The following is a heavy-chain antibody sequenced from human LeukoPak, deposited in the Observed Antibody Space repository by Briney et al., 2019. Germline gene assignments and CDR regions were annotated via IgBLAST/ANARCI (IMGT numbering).Heavy chain of an antibody. CDR2: ISYSGST. D-gene: IGHD2-2*01. CDR1: GGSINVYY. V-gene: IGHV4-59*01. CDR3: ARGGSRSYTSXTLXX. Sequence: PSETLSLTCSVSGGSINVYYWNWIRQSPGKGLEWIGSISYSGSTSYNPSLKSRVAISMDTSKNRFSLKVSSVIAADTAMYYCARGGSRSYTSXTLXXWGXXXXXT. J-gene: IGHJ4*02.